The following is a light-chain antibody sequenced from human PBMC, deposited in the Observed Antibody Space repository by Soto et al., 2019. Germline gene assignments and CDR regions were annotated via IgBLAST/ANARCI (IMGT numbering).Light chain of an antibody. CDR1: NIGSTS. V-gene: IGLV3-21*02. CDR3: QVWNITTDHYV. Sequence: SYALTQPPSVSVAPGQTARITCGGNNIGSTSVHWYQQRPGQAPVLVVYDDNDRPSGIPERFSGSNSENTATLTITRVEAGDEADYYCQVWNITTDHYVFGTGTKV. CDR2: DDN. J-gene: IGLJ1*01.